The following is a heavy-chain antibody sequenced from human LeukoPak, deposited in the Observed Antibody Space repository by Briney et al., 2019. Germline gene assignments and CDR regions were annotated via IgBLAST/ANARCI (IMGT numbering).Heavy chain of an antibody. CDR2: IKQDGSEK. CDR3: ASVLIVVVITTTYYYYGMDV. Sequence: GGSLRLSCAASGFTFSSYWMSWARQAPGKGLEWVANIKQDGSEKYYVDSVKGRFTISRDNAKNSLYLQMNSLRAEDTAVYYCASVLIVVVITTTYYYYGMDVWGQGTTVTVSS. CDR1: GFTFSSYW. D-gene: IGHD3-22*01. V-gene: IGHV3-7*01. J-gene: IGHJ6*02.